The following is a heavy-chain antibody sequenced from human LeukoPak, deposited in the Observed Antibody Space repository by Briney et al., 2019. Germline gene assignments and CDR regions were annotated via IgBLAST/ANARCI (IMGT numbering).Heavy chain of an antibody. V-gene: IGHV3-30*03. CDR1: GFTFSSYG. D-gene: IGHD5-18*01. CDR2: ISYDGSIK. CDR3: ARQLSFFDY. J-gene: IGHJ4*02. Sequence: GGSLRLSCAASGFTFSSYGMHWVRQAPGKGLEWVAIISYDGSIKYYADSVKGLFTISRDNSKNTLYLQMTSLRAEDTAVYYCARQLSFFDYWGQGTLVTVSS.